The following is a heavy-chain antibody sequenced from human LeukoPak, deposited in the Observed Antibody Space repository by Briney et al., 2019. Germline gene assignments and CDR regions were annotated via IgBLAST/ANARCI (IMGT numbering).Heavy chain of an antibody. CDR1: GVTFSTYT. V-gene: IGHV3-23*01. CDR3: ANLPSTKFPYGNNYGSLFKY. J-gene: IGHJ4*02. CDR2: ISVRGDTP. Sequence: PGGSPRLSSAASGVTFSTYTMSWVRHAPGKGLECVSAISVRGDTPYYADSVRGLFTISRDNSKNTLYLQMNSLRAEDTAVYYCANLPSTKFPYGNNYGSLFKYWGQGAQVAVSS. D-gene: IGHD5-18*01.